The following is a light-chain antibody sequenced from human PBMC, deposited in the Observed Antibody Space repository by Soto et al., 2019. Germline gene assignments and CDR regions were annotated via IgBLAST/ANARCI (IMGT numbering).Light chain of an antibody. J-gene: IGKJ4*01. Sequence: DIQMTQSPSTLSASVGDRVTITCRASQSISSWLAWYQQKPGKAPKVLIYDASILESGVPSRFSGSGSGTEFTLTISSLQPDDFATYYCQQYNSYSLTFGGGTKVEIK. CDR1: QSISSW. V-gene: IGKV1-5*01. CDR2: DAS. CDR3: QQYNSYSLT.